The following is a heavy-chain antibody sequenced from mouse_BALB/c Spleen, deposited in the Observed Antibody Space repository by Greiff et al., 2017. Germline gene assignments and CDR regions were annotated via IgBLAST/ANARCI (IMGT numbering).Heavy chain of an antibody. CDR3: AREGNYPYYAMDY. J-gene: IGHJ4*01. D-gene: IGHD2-1*01. CDR2: IDPANGNT. Sequence: EVQLQQSGAELVKPGASVKLSCTASGFNIKDTYMHWVKQRPEQGLEWIGRIDPANGNTKYDPKFQGKATITADPSSNTAYLQLSSRTSEDTAVYYCAREGNYPYYAMDYWVKEPQSPSPQ. CDR1: GFNIKDTY. V-gene: IGHV14-3*02.